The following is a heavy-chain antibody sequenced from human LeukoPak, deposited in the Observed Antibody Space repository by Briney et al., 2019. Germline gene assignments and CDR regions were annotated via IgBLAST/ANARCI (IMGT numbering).Heavy chain of an antibody. CDR3: ARVDIVVVPAAYDP. D-gene: IGHD2-2*03. CDR2: ISAYNGNT. Sequence: ASVKVSCKASGYTFTSYGISWVRQAPGQGLEWMRWISAYNGNTNYAQKLQGRVTMTTDTSTSTAYMELRSLRSDDTAVYYCARVDIVVVPAAYDPWGQGTLVTVSS. J-gene: IGHJ5*02. V-gene: IGHV1-18*01. CDR1: GYTFTSYG.